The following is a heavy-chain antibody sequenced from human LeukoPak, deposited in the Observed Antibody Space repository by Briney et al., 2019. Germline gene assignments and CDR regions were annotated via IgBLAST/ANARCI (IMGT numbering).Heavy chain of an antibody. CDR1: GFAFSDFW. CDR3: AGGSLYGDYPSTVD. Sequence: PGGSLRLSCAASGFAFSDFWMSRVRQAPGKGLEWVANIKQDGGEKYYMDSVEGRFTISRDNARNSLFLQMNNLRAEDTAVYYCAGGSLYGDYPSTVDWGQGTLVTVST. V-gene: IGHV3-7*04. D-gene: IGHD4-17*01. CDR2: IKQDGGEK. J-gene: IGHJ4*02.